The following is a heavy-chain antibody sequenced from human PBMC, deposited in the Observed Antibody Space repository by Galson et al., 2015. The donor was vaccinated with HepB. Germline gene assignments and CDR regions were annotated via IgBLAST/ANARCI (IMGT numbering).Heavy chain of an antibody. CDR2: TYFRSKWRI. J-gene: IGHJ6*02. Sequence: CAISGDSVTSNSAVWNWIRQSPSGSLEWLGRTYFRSKWRIDYAMSVKSRITISADTSDNQFSLLLGSVTPEDTAVYYCAYGSDVWGPGTTVIVSS. CDR1: GDSVTSNSAV. V-gene: IGHV6-1*01. CDR3: AYGSDV.